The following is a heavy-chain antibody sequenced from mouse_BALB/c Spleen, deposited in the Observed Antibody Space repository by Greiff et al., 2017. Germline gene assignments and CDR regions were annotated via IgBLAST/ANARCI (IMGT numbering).Heavy chain of an antibody. D-gene: IGHD1-1*01. Sequence: EVQLVESGGGLVKPGGSLKLSCAASGFSFSSYAMSWVRQTQEKRLEWVATISSCGSYTYYPDSVKGRFTISRDNTKNTLYLQMSSLRSEDTAMYYCARDTTDPSYAMDYWGQGTSVTVAS. CDR1: GFSFSSYA. V-gene: IGHV5-9-3*01. CDR3: ARDTTDPSYAMDY. CDR2: ISSCGSYT. J-gene: IGHJ4*01.